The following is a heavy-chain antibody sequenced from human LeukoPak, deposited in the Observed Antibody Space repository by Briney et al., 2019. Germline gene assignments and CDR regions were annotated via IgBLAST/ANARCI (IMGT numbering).Heavy chain of an antibody. CDR3: ARKYCSSTSCYFTNMDV. J-gene: IGHJ6*03. Sequence: GGSLRLSCAASGFTFSTYAMHWVRQAPGKGLEYVSAISSNGGSTYHANSVRGRFTISRDNSKNTLYLQMGSLRAEDTAVYYCARKYCSSTSCYFTNMDVWGKGTTVTVSS. CDR1: GFTFSTYA. CDR2: ISSNGGST. V-gene: IGHV3-64*01. D-gene: IGHD2-2*01.